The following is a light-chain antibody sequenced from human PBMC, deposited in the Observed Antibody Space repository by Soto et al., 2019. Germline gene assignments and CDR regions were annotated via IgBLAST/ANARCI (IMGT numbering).Light chain of an antibody. CDR2: LNSDGSH. Sequence: QAVETQSPSASASLGASVKLTCTLSSGHNNYAIAWHQQQPDKGPRYLMKLNSDGSHSKGDGIPDRFSGSSSGAERHLTISSLQSEDEADYYCQTWGTAIHDVVFGGGTKLTVL. CDR1: SGHNNYA. V-gene: IGLV4-69*01. J-gene: IGLJ2*01. CDR3: QTWGTAIHDVV.